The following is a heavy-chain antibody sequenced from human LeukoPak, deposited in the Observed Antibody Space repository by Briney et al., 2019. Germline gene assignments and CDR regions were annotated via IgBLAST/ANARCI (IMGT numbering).Heavy chain of an antibody. CDR2: MNPNSGNT. V-gene: IGHV1-8*01. CDR1: GYTFTSYD. D-gene: IGHD2-2*01. CDR3: ARASISTRGWFDP. J-gene: IGHJ5*02. Sequence: ASVKVSCKASGYTFTSYDISWMRQATGQGLEWMGWMNPNSGNTGYAQKFQGRVTMTRNTSISTAYMELSSLRFEDTAVYYCARASISTRGWFDPWGQGTLVTVSS.